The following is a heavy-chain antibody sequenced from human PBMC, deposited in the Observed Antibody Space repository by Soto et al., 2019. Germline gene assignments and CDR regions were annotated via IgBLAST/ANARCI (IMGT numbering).Heavy chain of an antibody. CDR2: INHSGST. CDR3: ARVTPIVGATDSAFDI. V-gene: IGHV4-34*01. D-gene: IGHD1-26*01. J-gene: IGHJ3*02. CDR1: GDSISTYC. Sequence: TSETLSLTCTVSGDSISTYCWSWIRQPPGKGLEWIGEINHSGSTNYNPSLKSRVTISVDTSKNQFSMKLSSVTAADTAVYYCARVTPIVGATDSAFDIWGQGTMVTVSS.